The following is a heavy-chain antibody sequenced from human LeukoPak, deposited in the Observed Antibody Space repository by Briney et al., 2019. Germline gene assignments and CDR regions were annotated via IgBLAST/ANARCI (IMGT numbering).Heavy chain of an antibody. V-gene: IGHV1-69*05. J-gene: IGHJ6*03. CDR3: ARDNIVVVPAAKGRGPSYYMDV. Sequence: GASVKVSCKASGGTFSSYAISWVRQAPGQGLEWMGGIIPIFGTANYAQKFQGRVTITTDESTSTAYMELSSLRSEDTAVYYCARDNIVVVPAAKGRGPSYYMDVWGKGTTVTVSS. CDR1: GGTFSSYA. CDR2: IIPIFGTA. D-gene: IGHD2-2*01.